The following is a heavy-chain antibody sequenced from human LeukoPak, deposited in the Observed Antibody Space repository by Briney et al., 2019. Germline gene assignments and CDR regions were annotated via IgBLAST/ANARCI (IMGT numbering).Heavy chain of an antibody. CDR3: AKVIVGATYYFDY. J-gene: IGHJ4*02. D-gene: IGHD1-26*01. V-gene: IGHV3-23*01. Sequence: GGSLRLSCAASGFTFSSYAMSWVRQAPGKGLEWVSAISGSGGSTYYADSVKGRFTISRDNSKNTLYLQMNSLRAGDTAVYYCAKVIVGATYYFDYWGQGTLVTVSS. CDR1: GFTFSSYA. CDR2: ISGSGGST.